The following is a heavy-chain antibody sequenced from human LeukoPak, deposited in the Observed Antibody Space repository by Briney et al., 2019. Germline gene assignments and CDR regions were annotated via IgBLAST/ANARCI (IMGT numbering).Heavy chain of an antibody. V-gene: IGHV3-21*01. CDR1: GFTFSSYS. CDR3: ARVGSWDFWSGEKTLYYMDV. J-gene: IGHJ6*03. CDR2: ISSSSSYI. D-gene: IGHD3-3*01. Sequence: GGSLRLSCAASGFTFSSYSMNWVRQAPGKGLEWVSSISSSSSYIYYADSVKGRFTISRDNAKNSLYLQMNSLRAEDTAVYYCARVGSWDFWSGEKTLYYMDVWGKGTTVTVSS.